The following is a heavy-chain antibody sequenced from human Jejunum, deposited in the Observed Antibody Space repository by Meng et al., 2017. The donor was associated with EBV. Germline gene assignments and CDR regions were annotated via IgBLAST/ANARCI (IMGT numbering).Heavy chain of an antibody. V-gene: IGHV1-24*01. D-gene: IGHD3-3*01. CDR1: GYSLTELS. Sequence: QVQLVQSGAKGKKPGASVKVSCKVSGYSLTELSMHWVRQAPGKGLEWMGGFDPEDGETIYAQKFRGRVTMTEDTSTDTAYMELSSLRSEDTAVYYCATAHGFTIFGVAYYFDYWGQGTLVTVSS. CDR3: ATAHGFTIFGVAYYFDY. CDR2: FDPEDGET. J-gene: IGHJ4*02.